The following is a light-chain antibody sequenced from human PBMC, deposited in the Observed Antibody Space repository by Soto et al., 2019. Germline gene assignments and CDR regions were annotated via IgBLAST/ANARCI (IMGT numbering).Light chain of an antibody. CDR3: QQSDSMPWT. Sequence: DIQMTQSPSSLSASVGDRVTITCRASQSISGYLNWYQKKSGQAPRLLMYAASSLQSGVPSRFSGSGSGTDFTLTISSLQPEDSATYYCQQSDSMPWTFGQGTTVEIK. CDR1: QSISGY. CDR2: AAS. V-gene: IGKV1-39*01. J-gene: IGKJ1*01.